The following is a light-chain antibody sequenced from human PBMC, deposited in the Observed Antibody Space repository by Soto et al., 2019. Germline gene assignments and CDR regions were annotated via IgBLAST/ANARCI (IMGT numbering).Light chain of an antibody. CDR3: HQYGNSPLT. CDR1: QSVSSN. Sequence: EIVMTQSPATLSVSPGERATLSCRASQSVSSNLAWYQQKPGQAPRFLIYGASTRATGIPARFSGSGSGTEFTLTISSLQSEDFAVYYCHQYGNSPLTFGHGTRLEIK. J-gene: IGKJ5*01. V-gene: IGKV3-15*01. CDR2: GAS.